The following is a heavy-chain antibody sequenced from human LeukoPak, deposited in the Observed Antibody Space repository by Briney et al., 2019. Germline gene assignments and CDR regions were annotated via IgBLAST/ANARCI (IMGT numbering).Heavy chain of an antibody. CDR3: ARDPLRGIPDYFDY. J-gene: IGHJ4*02. D-gene: IGHD2-21*01. CDR1: GFSFSDYT. V-gene: IGHV3-30-3*01. CDR2: ISYDGGTK. Sequence: PGTSLRLSCAASGFSFSDYTMHWVRQAPGKGLEWAAVISYDGGTKYYADSVKGRFTISRDNSKNTLYLQMNSLRPEDTAVYYCARDPLRGIPDYFDYWGQGTLVTVSS.